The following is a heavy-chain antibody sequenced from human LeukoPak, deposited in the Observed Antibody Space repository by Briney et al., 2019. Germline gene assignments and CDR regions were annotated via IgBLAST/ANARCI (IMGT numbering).Heavy chain of an antibody. V-gene: IGHV4-4*02. J-gene: IGHJ5*02. CDR1: DGSISNSNW. CDR2: IYHSGRT. Sequence: SGTLSLTCVVSDGSISNSNWWSWVRQPPGKGLEWIGEIYHSGRTNYNPSLKSRVTISVDKSKNQFSLKLSSVTAADTATYYCARTTGGSFNNWFDVWGQGTLVTVSS. CDR3: ARTTGGSFNNWFDV. D-gene: IGHD2-15*01.